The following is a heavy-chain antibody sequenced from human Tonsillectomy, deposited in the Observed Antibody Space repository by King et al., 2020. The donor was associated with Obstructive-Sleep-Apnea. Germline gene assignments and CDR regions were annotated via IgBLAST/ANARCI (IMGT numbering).Heavy chain of an antibody. Sequence: VQLQESGPGLVKPSETLSLTCTVSGGSISSYYWSWFRQPAGKGLEWMGRIYTSGSTNYNPSLKSRVTMSVDTSKNQFSLKLSSVTAADTAVYYCARDQHYYDSSGWDAFDIWGQGTMVTVSS. CDR3: ARDQHYYDSSGWDAFDI. CDR2: IYTSGST. J-gene: IGHJ3*02. V-gene: IGHV4-4*07. D-gene: IGHD3-22*01. CDR1: GGSISSYY.